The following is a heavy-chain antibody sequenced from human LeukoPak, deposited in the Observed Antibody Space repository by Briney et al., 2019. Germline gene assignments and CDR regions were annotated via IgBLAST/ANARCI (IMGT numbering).Heavy chain of an antibody. D-gene: IGHD1-26*01. CDR3: AKDSHPPRIVGAKGGRYFDY. V-gene: IGHV3-30*02. CDR2: IRYDGSNK. J-gene: IGHJ4*02. Sequence: GGSLRLSCAASGFTFSSYGMHWVRQAPGKGLEWVAFIRYDGSNKYYADSVKGRFTISRDNSKNTLYLQMNSVRAEDTAVYYCAKDSHPPRIVGAKGGRYFDYWGQGTLVTVSS. CDR1: GFTFSSYG.